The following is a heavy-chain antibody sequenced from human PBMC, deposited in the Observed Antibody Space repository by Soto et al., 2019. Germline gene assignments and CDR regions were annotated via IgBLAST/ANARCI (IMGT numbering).Heavy chain of an antibody. Sequence: LRLSCTASGFTFGDYAMSWVRQAPGKGLEWVGFIRSKAYGGTTEYAASVKGRFTISRDDSKSIAYLQMNSLKTEDTAVYYCTRDPSIAVAVTYYYYGMDVWGQGTTVTVSS. CDR3: TRDPSIAVAVTYYYYGMDV. CDR2: IRSKAYGGTT. D-gene: IGHD6-19*01. V-gene: IGHV3-49*04. J-gene: IGHJ6*02. CDR1: GFTFGDYA.